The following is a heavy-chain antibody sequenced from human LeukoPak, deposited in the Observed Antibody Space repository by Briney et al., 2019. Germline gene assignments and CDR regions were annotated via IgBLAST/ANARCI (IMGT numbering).Heavy chain of an antibody. Sequence: ASVKVSCKASGGTFSSYAISWVRQAPGQGLEWMGRIIPILGIANYAQKFQGRVTITADKSTSTAYMELSSLRSDDTAVYYCARASFGVVIYNGNFDYWGQGTLVTVSS. CDR1: GGTFSSYA. V-gene: IGHV1-69*04. D-gene: IGHD3-3*01. CDR2: IIPILGIA. J-gene: IGHJ4*02. CDR3: ARASFGVVIYNGNFDY.